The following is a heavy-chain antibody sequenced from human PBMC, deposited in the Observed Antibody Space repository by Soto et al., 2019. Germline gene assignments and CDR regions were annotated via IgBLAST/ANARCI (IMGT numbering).Heavy chain of an antibody. D-gene: IGHD1-7*01. Sequence: PGGSLRLSCAASGFTFSDYYMSWIRQAPGKGLEWVSYISSSSSYTNYADSVKGRFTISRDNAKNSLYLQMNSLRAEDTAVYYCARDNAAGTTSYYYYGMDVWGQGTTVTVS. CDR1: GFTFSDYY. J-gene: IGHJ6*02. CDR3: ARDNAAGTTSYYYYGMDV. CDR2: ISSSSSYT. V-gene: IGHV3-11*06.